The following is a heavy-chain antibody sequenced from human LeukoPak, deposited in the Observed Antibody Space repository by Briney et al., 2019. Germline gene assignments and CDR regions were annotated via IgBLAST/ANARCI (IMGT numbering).Heavy chain of an antibody. CDR1: GYTFTSYG. CDR3: ARDYYDSSGPWGFDP. Sequence: GSVKVSCKASGYTFTSYGISWVRQAPGQGLEWMGWLSAYNGNTNYAQKLQGRVTMTTDTSTSTAYMELRSMRSDDTAVYYCARDYYDSSGPWGFDPWGQGNLVTVSS. D-gene: IGHD3-22*01. J-gene: IGHJ5*02. V-gene: IGHV1-18*01. CDR2: LSAYNGNT.